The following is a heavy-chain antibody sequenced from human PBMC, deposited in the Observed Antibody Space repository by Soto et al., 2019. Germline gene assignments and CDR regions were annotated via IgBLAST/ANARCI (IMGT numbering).Heavy chain of an antibody. Sequence: ASVKVSCKASGGTFSSYAISWVRQAPGQGLEWMGGIIPIFGTANYAQKFQGRVTITADESTSTAYMELSSLRSEDTAVYYCAVLGEWSPLTNWFDPWGQGTLVTVSS. V-gene: IGHV1-69*13. CDR2: IIPIFGTA. CDR3: AVLGEWSPLTNWFDP. J-gene: IGHJ5*02. CDR1: GGTFSSYA. D-gene: IGHD3-16*01.